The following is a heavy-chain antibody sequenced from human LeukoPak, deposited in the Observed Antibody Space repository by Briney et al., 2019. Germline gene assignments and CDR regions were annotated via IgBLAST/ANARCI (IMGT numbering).Heavy chain of an antibody. CDR1: GFTLSSYW. CDR3: ARSALDY. J-gene: IGHJ4*02. V-gene: IGHV3-74*01. CDR2: ITTDGSTT. D-gene: IGHD3-3*02. Sequence: GGSLRLSCAASGFTLSSYWMHWVRQAPGKGLVWVSLITTDGSTTSYADSVKGRFTISRDNAKKTPYMQMKSLRVEDTAVYYCARSALDYWGQGTLVTVSS.